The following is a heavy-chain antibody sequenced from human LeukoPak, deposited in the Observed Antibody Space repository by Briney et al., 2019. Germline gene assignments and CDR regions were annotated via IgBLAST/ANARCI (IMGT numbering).Heavy chain of an antibody. V-gene: IGHV4-61*01. CDR1: GGSVSSGSYY. CDR3: ARGGSAFDI. J-gene: IGHJ3*02. D-gene: IGHD6-25*01. CDR2: IYYSGST. Sequence: SETLSLTCTVSGGSVSSGSYYWSWIRQSPGKGLEFIGYIYYSGSTNCNPSLKSRFTISIDTSKNQFSLRLQSVGAADTAVYYCARGGSAFDIWGQGTMVTVSS.